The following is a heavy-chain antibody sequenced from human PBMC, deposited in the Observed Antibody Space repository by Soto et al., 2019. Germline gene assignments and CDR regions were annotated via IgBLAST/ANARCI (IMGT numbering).Heavy chain of an antibody. CDR3: ARSGIVGATTCDY. Sequence: SVKVSCKASGYTFTSYGISWVRQAPGQGLEWMGGIIPIFGTANYAQKFQGRVTITADESTSTAYMELSSLRSEDTAVYYCARSGIVGATTCDYWGQGTLVTVSS. CDR1: GYTFTSYG. CDR2: IIPIFGTA. D-gene: IGHD1-26*01. V-gene: IGHV1-69*13. J-gene: IGHJ4*02.